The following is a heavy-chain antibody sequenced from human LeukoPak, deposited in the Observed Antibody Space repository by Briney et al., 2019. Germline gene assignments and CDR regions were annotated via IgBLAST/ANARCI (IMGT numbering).Heavy chain of an antibody. CDR1: GFILSSYA. CDR3: ARERAATSGMDV. CDR2: ISGGGHTT. Sequence: PGGSLRLSCAASGFILSSYAMAWVRQAPAKGLEWVSGISGGGHTTYYADSVKGRFTISRDNSKNTLYLQMNSLRAEDTAVYYCARERAATSGMDVWGQGTTVTVSS. J-gene: IGHJ6*02. D-gene: IGHD5-12*01. V-gene: IGHV3-23*01.